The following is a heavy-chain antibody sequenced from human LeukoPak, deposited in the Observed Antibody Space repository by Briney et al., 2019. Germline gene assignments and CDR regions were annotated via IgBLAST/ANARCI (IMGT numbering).Heavy chain of an antibody. CDR1: GXSVSTNSAA. Sequence: SQTLSLTCGISGXSVSTNSAAWNWIRQSPSRGLEWLGRTYYRSKWFNDYAVSVKSRITINPDTSKNQFSLQLNSVTPDDTAVYYCAREMVDAFDIWGRGTLVIVSS. D-gene: IGHD2-8*01. CDR3: AREMVDAFDI. J-gene: IGHJ3*02. V-gene: IGHV6-1*01. CDR2: TYYRSKWFN.